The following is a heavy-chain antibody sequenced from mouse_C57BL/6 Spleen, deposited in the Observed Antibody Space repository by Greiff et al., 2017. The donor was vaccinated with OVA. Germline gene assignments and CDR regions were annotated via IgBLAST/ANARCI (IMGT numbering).Heavy chain of an antibody. D-gene: IGHD1-1*01. CDR3: ARGGYGSSPPSDY. CDR2: IYPGSGST. Sequence: VQLQQPGAELVKPGASVKMSCKASGYTFTSYWITWVKQRPGQGLEWIGDIYPGSGSTNYNEKFKSKATLTVDTSSSTAYLQLSSLTSEDSAVYNCARGGYGSSPPSDYWGQGTTLTVSS. V-gene: IGHV1-55*01. CDR1: GYTFTSYW. J-gene: IGHJ2*01.